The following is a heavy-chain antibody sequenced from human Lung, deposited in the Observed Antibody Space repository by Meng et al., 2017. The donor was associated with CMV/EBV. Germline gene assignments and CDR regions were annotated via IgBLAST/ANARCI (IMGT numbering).Heavy chain of an antibody. D-gene: IGHD6-19*01. CDR2: IYHSGST. V-gene: IGHV4-4*02. J-gene: IGHJ4*02. CDR3: ASFPPPGKQWLVTDY. Sequence: QEQLQEAAPRLVMTSGTLSLTCAVSGGYISSSKWGSWVSQPPGKGLEWIGEIYHSGSTNYNPSLKSRVTISVDKSKNQFSLKLSSVTAADTAVYYCASFPPPGKQWLVTDYWGQGTLVTVSS. CDR1: GGYISSSKW.